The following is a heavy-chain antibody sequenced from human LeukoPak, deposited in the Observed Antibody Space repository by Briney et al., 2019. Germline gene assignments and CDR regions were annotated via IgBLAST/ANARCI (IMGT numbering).Heavy chain of an antibody. J-gene: IGHJ4*02. D-gene: IGHD3-3*01. Sequence: GASVKVSCKASGYTFTGYYMHWVRQAPGQGLEWMGWINPNSGGTNYAQKFQGRVTMTRDTSISTAYMELSRLRSDDTAVYYCAGDWRDATIFGVVREVYFDYWGQGTLVTVSS. CDR3: AGDWRDATIFGVVREVYFDY. CDR2: INPNSGGT. V-gene: IGHV1-2*02. CDR1: GYTFTGYY.